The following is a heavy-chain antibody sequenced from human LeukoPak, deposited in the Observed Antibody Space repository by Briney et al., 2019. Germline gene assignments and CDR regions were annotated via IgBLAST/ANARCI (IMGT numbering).Heavy chain of an antibody. J-gene: IGHJ4*02. Sequence: SETLSLTCSVYGVSFSDNYWSWIRQPPGKGLEWIGEINHSGSTNYNPSLKSRVTISVDTSKNQSSLKLSSVTAADTAVYYCARSTGYSYGSAYYFDYWGQGTLVTVSS. V-gene: IGHV4-34*01. CDR3: ARSTGYSYGSAYYFDY. D-gene: IGHD5-18*01. CDR1: GVSFSDNY. CDR2: INHSGST.